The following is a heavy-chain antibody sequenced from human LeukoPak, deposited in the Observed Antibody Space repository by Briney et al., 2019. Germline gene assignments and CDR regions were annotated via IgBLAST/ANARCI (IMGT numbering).Heavy chain of an antibody. J-gene: IGHJ4*02. D-gene: IGHD6-19*01. CDR2: ISYDGSNK. Sequence: PGGSLRLSCAASGFTFSSYAMHWVRQAPGKGLEWVAVISYDGSNKYYVDSVKGRFTISRDNSKNTLYLQMNSLRAEDTAVYYCARDGAVAPFDYWGQGTLVTVSS. V-gene: IGHV3-30*04. CDR1: GFTFSSYA. CDR3: ARDGAVAPFDY.